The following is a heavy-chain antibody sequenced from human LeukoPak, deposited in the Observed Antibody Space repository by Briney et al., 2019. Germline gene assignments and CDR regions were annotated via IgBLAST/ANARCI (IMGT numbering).Heavy chain of an antibody. CDR3: ARGFTMVRGVIRGWFDP. Sequence: ASVKVSCKASGYTFTGYYMHWVRQAPGQGLEWMGWINPNSGGTNYAQKFQGRVTMTRDTSISTAYMELSRLRSDDTAVYYCARGFTMVRGVIRGWFDPWGQGTLVTVSS. V-gene: IGHV1-2*02. D-gene: IGHD3-10*01. CDR2: INPNSGGT. CDR1: GYTFTGYY. J-gene: IGHJ5*02.